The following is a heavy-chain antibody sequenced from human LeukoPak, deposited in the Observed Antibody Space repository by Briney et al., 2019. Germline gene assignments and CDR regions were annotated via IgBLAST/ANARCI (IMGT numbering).Heavy chain of an antibody. J-gene: IGHJ5*02. CDR1: GGTFSSYA. D-gene: IGHD3-10*01. Sequence: SVNVSCTASGGTFSSYAISWVRQAPGQGLEWMGGIIPIFGTANYAQKFQGRVTISADESTSTAYMELSSLRSEDTAVYYCARDLTMVRGARYRPYNWFDPWAQGTLVTVSP. V-gene: IGHV1-69*13. CDR2: IIPIFGTA. CDR3: ARDLTMVRGARYRPYNWFDP.